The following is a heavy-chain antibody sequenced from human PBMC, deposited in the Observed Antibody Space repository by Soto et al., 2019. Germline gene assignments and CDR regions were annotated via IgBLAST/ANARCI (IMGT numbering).Heavy chain of an antibody. CDR1: GYTLSSYA. V-gene: IGHV1-8*02. CDR3: ARLYDGCSSTSCYHYYYYYMDV. Sequence: ASVKVACKASGYTLSSYAVQWVRQANGQRLEWIGWMNANSGNTGYAQKFQGRVTMTRNTSISTAYMELSSLRSEDTAVYYCARLYDGCSSTSCYHYYYYYMDVWGKGTTVTVSS. D-gene: IGHD2-2*01. CDR2: MNANSGNT. J-gene: IGHJ6*03.